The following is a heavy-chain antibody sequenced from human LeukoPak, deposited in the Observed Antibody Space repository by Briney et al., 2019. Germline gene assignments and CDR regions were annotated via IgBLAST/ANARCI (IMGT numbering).Heavy chain of an antibody. V-gene: IGHV6-1*01. J-gene: IGHJ3*02. CDR2: TYYRSKWFN. CDR1: GDSVSSSSGV. D-gene: IGHD2-15*01. CDR3: ARGSAFDI. Sequence: SQTLSLTCAISGDSVSSSSGVWNWIGYSPSRGLEWLGRTYYRSKWFNDSAVTMKSRIVVTPDTSKNQFSLQLNSMTPEDTAVYYCARGSAFDIWSQGTMVTVSS.